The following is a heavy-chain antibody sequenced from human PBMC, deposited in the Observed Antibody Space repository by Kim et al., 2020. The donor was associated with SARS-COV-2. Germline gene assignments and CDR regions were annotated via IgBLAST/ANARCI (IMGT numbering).Heavy chain of an antibody. Sequence: GGSLRLSCAASGFIFRNFGLHWVRQAPGKGLEWVAFISNDGATANYADSVRGRFTISRDYSENKVYLQMDSLYAGDTAVYYCARPSRSHFDFWGQGTLVSVSS. J-gene: IGHJ4*02. V-gene: IGHV3-33*05. CDR2: ISNDGATA. CDR1: GFIFRNFG. CDR3: ARPSRSHFDF.